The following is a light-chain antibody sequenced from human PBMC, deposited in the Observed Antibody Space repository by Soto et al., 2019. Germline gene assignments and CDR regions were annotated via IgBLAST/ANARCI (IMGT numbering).Light chain of an antibody. CDR2: GAS. J-gene: IGKJ1*01. V-gene: IGKV3-11*01. CDR1: QSVGSY. Sequence: IGLPQSPATLSLAPGERAALSCRASQSVGSYLAWYQQKPGQAPRLLIFGASKRATGIPARFSGSGSGTDFTLTVSSLEPEDFAVYYCQQRFNWPRTFGQGTKVDIK. CDR3: QQRFNWPRT.